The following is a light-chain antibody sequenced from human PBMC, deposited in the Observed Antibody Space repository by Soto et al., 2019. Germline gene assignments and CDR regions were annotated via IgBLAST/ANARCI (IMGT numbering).Light chain of an antibody. CDR2: DAS. V-gene: IGKV3-11*01. CDR3: QQRSNWPPST. J-gene: IGKJ1*01. CDR1: QSVSNY. Sequence: EIVLTQSPATLSLSPGERATLSCRASQSVSNYLAWYQQKPGQSPRLLIYDASNRATGVPARFSGSGSGTAFTLTISSLAPEDSAVYYCQQRSNWPPSTFGQGTKVEVK.